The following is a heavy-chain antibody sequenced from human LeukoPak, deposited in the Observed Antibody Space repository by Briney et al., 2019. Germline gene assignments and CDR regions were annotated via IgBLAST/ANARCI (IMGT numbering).Heavy chain of an antibody. J-gene: IGHJ4*02. Sequence: SETLSLTCTVSGGSISSSSYYWGCIRRPPGKGREWIGSIYYSRSTYYNPSLKSRVTISVDTSKNQFSLKLSSVTAADTAVYYCARRRFGYSNYNYFDYWGQGILVTVSS. CDR2: IYYSRST. V-gene: IGHV4-39*01. CDR3: ARRRFGYSNYNYFDY. D-gene: IGHD4-11*01. CDR1: GGSISSSSYY.